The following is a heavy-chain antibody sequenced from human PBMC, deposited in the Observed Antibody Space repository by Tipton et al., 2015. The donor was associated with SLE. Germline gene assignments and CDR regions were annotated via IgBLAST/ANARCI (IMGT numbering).Heavy chain of an antibody. CDR2: AYTTGDT. J-gene: IGHJ2*01. D-gene: IGHD3-9*01. CDR3: ASRLGNYDILTGYSENYYFDL. Sequence: TLSLTCTVSGASVNSGDYFWTWLRQPAEKGLEWLGHAYTTGDTNYNPSPQSRVTILLDTSKNQFSLKLSSVTAADTAVYYCASRLGNYDILTGYSENYYFDLWGRGTLVTVSS. V-gene: IGHV4-61*09. CDR1: GASVNSGDYF.